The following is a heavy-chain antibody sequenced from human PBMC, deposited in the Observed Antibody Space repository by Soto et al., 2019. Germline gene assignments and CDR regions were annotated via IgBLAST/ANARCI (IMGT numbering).Heavy chain of an antibody. CDR1: GASMNNYY. CDR3: VRSGHTFGGVM. J-gene: IGHJ4*02. D-gene: IGHD3-16*01. Sequence: SETLSLTCSVSGASMNNYYGSWVRQPPGRGLEWIGCMYSSGSSNYNSSLKSRVTISVDTSKNQFSLKLSSVTAADTAVYYCVRSGHTFGGVMWGLGTLVTVSS. V-gene: IGHV4-59*01. CDR2: MYSSGSS.